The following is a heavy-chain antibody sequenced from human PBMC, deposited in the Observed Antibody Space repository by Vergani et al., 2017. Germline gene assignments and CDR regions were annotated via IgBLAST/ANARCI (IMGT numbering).Heavy chain of an antibody. CDR3: AREYSSSSGRGFDI. V-gene: IGHV3-23*01. Sequence: EVHLLESGGGQVEAGGSLRLSCVASGFTFSNSAMSWVRQTSGKGLEWVSAISGHGDRTYYADSVKGRFTISRDNSKNTVYLQMNSLKVEDTAVYYCAREYSSSSGRGFDIWGQGTKVTVSS. CDR1: GFTFSNSA. CDR2: ISGHGDRT. D-gene: IGHD6-6*01. J-gene: IGHJ3*02.